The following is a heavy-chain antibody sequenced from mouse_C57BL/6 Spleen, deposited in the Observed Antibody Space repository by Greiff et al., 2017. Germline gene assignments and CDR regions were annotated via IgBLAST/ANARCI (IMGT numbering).Heavy chain of an antibody. CDR2: INPDNGST. Sequence: EVKLLQSGPELVKPGASVKISCKASGYTFTDYYMNWVKQRPGKSLEWIGDINPDNGSTIYNEKFKGKATLTVDTSSSTAYMQLRSLTSEDTAVYYCARGNYGWHWYFEGWGTGTTVTASS. CDR3: ARGNYGWHWYFEG. V-gene: IGHV1-18*01. J-gene: IGHJ1*03. CDR1: GYTFTDYY. D-gene: IGHD2-4*01.